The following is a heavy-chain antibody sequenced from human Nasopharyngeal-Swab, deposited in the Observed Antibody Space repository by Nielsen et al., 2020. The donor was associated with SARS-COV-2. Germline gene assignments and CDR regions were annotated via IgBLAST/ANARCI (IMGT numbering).Heavy chain of an antibody. V-gene: IGHV4-59*08. CDR2: IYYSGST. Sequence: WIRQPPRKGLEWIGYIYYSGSTNYNPSLKSRVTISVDTSKNQFSLKLSSVTAADTAVYYCARLKESSTYYYLYYFDYWGQGTLVTVSS. CDR3: ARLKESSTYYYLYYFDY. D-gene: IGHD3-22*01. J-gene: IGHJ4*02.